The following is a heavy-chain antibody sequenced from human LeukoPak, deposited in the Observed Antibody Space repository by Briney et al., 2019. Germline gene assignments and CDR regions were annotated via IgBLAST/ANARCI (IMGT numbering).Heavy chain of an antibody. CDR1: GFTFSSYG. J-gene: IGHJ6*02. CDR2: IWYYGSNK. Sequence: GGSLRLSCAASGFTFSSYGMHWVRQAPGKGLEWVAVIWYYGSNKYYADSVKGRFTISRDNSKNTLYLQMNSLRADDTAVYYCARELSQQQPALVRGSYYYYGMDVRGQGTTVTVSS. CDR3: ARELSQQQPALVRGSYYYYGMDV. V-gene: IGHV3-33*01. D-gene: IGHD6-13*01.